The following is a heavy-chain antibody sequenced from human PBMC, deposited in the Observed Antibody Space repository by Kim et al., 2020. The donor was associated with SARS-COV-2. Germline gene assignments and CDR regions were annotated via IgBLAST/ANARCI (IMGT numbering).Heavy chain of an antibody. CDR3: ASGIVVVPAAQAGY. J-gene: IGHJ4*02. CDR1: GFTFSSYG. Sequence: GSLRLSCAASGFTFSSYGMHWVRQAPGKGLEWVAVISYDGSNKYYADSVKGRFTISRDNSKNTLYLQMNSLRAEDTAVYYCASGIVVVPAAQAGYWGQGTLVTVSS. CDR2: ISYDGSNK. D-gene: IGHD2-2*01. V-gene: IGHV3-33*05.